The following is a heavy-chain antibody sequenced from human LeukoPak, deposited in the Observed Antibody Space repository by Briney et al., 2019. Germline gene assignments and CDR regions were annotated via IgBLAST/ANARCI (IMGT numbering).Heavy chain of an antibody. J-gene: IGHJ6*02. Sequence: GGSLRLSCAASGFTFDDYAMHWVRQAPGKGLEWVSGISWNSGRIGYADSVKGRFTISRDNAKNSLYLQMNSLRAEDTALYYCAKDVGGSNVKLVATPKFGYYFYGMDVWGQGTTVTVSS. V-gene: IGHV3-9*01. CDR1: GFTFDDYA. CDR3: AKDVGGSNVKLVATPKFGYYFYGMDV. D-gene: IGHD5-12*01. CDR2: ISWNSGRI.